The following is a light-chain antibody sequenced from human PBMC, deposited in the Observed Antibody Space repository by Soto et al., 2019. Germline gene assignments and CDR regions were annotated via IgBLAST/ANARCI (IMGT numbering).Light chain of an antibody. CDR1: QSVSTY. V-gene: IGKV1-12*02. CDR2: AAS. J-gene: IGKJ5*01. CDR3: QQANSFPFT. Sequence: DIQMTQSPSTLSASVGDRVTITCRASQSVSTYLAWYQQKPGKAPKLLIYAASSLQGGVPSRFSGSGSGTDFTLTISSLQPEDFATYYCQQANSFPFTFGHGTRLETK.